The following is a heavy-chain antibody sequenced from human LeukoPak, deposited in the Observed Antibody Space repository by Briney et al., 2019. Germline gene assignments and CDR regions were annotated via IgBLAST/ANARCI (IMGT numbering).Heavy chain of an antibody. D-gene: IGHD4-17*01. V-gene: IGHV4-30-4*07. Sequence: SETLSLTCAVSGGSISSGVYSWSWIRQPPGKGLEWIGYIYYSGNTYYYPSLRSRVSISVDTSKNQLSLKLNSVTAADTAVYFCARGDYGDYHDAFDIWGQGTTVTVSS. CDR1: GGSISSGVYS. CDR2: IYYSGNT. J-gene: IGHJ3*02. CDR3: ARGDYGDYHDAFDI.